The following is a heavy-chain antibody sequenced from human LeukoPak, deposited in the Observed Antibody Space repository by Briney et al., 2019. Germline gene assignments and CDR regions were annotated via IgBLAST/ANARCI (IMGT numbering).Heavy chain of an antibody. Sequence: SETLSLTCAVYGGSFSGYYWSWIRQPPGKGLEWIGEINHSGSTNYNPSLKSRVTISVDTSKNQFSLKLSSVTAADTAVYYCARCSSYGTSYDYWGQGTLVTVSS. CDR3: ARCSSYGTSYDY. CDR2: INHSGST. D-gene: IGHD2-2*01. J-gene: IGHJ4*02. CDR1: GGSFSGYY. V-gene: IGHV4-34*01.